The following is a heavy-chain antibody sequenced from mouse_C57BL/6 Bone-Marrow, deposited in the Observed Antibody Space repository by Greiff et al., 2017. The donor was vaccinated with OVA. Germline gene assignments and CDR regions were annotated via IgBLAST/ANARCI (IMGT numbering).Heavy chain of an antibody. CDR2: IRSKSNNYAT. D-gene: IGHD2-14*01. J-gene: IGHJ3*01. CDR1: GFSFNTYA. Sequence: VQLQESGGGLVQPKGSLKLSCAASGFSFNTYAMNWVRQAPGKGLEWVARIRSKSNNYATYYADSVKDRFTISRDDSESMLYLQMNNLKTEDTAMYYCVSIGRGFAYWGQGTLVTVSA. V-gene: IGHV10-1*01. CDR3: VSIGRGFAY.